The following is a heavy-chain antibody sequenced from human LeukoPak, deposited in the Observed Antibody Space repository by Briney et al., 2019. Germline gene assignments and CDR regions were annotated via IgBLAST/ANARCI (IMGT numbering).Heavy chain of an antibody. CDR1: GFTFSNYA. CDR3: ARLRPNGVSRTGPSY. Sequence: GSLRLSCATSGFTFSNYAMSWIRQPPGKGLEWIGEIYHDGTTNYNPSLKSRVAIVVDTSTHQFSLNLTSVTAADTAVYFCARLRPNGVSRTGPSYWGQGTLVTVSS. V-gene: IGHV4-34*01. CDR2: IYHDGTT. J-gene: IGHJ4*02. D-gene: IGHD2-8*01.